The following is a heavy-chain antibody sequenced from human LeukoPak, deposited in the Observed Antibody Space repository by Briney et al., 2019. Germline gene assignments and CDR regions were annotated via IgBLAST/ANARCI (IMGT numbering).Heavy chain of an antibody. CDR1: GYTFTGYY. CDR2: INPNSGGT. D-gene: IGHD3-10*01. Sequence: ASVKVSCKASGYTFTGYYMHWVRQAPGQGLEWMGWINPNSGGTNYAQKFQGRVTMTRDTSISTAYMELSRLISDDTAVYYCARGQNHNGWGGDYFDDGGQGPRVSVSS. J-gene: IGHJ4*02. CDR3: ARGQNHNGWGGDYFDD. V-gene: IGHV1-2*02.